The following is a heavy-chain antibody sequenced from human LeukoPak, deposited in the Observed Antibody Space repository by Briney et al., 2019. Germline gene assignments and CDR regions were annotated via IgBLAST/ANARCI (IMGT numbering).Heavy chain of an antibody. V-gene: IGHV3-9*01. D-gene: IGHD3-3*01. CDR3: AKAITIFGVVIAGGFDY. J-gene: IGHJ4*02. CDR1: GFTFDDYA. CDR2: ISWNSGSI. Sequence: GRSLRLSCAASGFTFDDYAMHWVRQAPGKGLEWVSGISWNSGSIGYADSVKGRFTISRDNAKNFLYLQMNSLRAEDTALYYCAKAITIFGVVIAGGFDYWGQGTLVTVSS.